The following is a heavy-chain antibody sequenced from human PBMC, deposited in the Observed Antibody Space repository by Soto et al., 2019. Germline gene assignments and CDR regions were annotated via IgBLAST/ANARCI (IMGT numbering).Heavy chain of an antibody. CDR3: VASEGSSWYEWNQYYYYMDV. D-gene: IGHD6-13*01. J-gene: IGHJ6*03. Sequence: GGSLRLSCAASGFTFSSYSMNWVRQAPGKGLEWVSSISSSSSYIYYADSVKGRFTISRDNAKNSLYLQMNSLRAEDTAVYYCVASEGSSWYEWNQYYYYMDVWGKGTTVTVSS. V-gene: IGHV3-21*01. CDR1: GFTFSSYS. CDR2: ISSSSSYI.